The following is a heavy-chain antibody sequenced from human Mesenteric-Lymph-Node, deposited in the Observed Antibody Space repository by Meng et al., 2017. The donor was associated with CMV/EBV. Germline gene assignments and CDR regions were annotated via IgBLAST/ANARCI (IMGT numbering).Heavy chain of an antibody. V-gene: IGHV1-69*02. CDR1: GGNFSHYS. D-gene: IGHD1-1*01. J-gene: IGHJ4*02. Sequence: CKASGGNFSHYSINWVRQAPGQGLEWMGKIYPMLGITNSAQKFQGRVTITADKSTSTGYMELSSLRSDDTAVYYCARVEDSDDHYLDSWGQGTLVTVSS. CDR2: IYPMLGIT. CDR3: ARVEDSDDHYLDS.